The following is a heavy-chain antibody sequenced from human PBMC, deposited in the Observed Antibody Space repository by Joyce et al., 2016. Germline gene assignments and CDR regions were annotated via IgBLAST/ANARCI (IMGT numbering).Heavy chain of an antibody. V-gene: IGHV3-21*01. CDR3: ARGGISYHYAMEV. CDR1: GSTFSSSS. Sequence: QLVESGGGVVKAGGSLRLSCEASGSTFSSSSMSWFRQAPGKGVEGVAGNRGTSYYKFQAEKVRGRITGSRDKAKKTLYLQMNSLRAEDSAVFYCARGGISYHYAMEVWGQGTTVTVSS. D-gene: IGHD3-16*01. CDR2: NRGTSYYK. J-gene: IGHJ6*02.